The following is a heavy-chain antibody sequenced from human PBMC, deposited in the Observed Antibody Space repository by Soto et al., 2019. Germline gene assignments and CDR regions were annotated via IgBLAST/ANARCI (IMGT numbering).Heavy chain of an antibody. J-gene: IGHJ5*02. CDR3: ARGTPSPLIVRSSRGPWFDP. CDR2: MYYGGRT. Sequence: QVKLQQSGPGLVKSSETLSLTCTVSGGSISSYYWSWIRQPPGKGLEWIGYMYYGGRTNYNPSLKSRVTKSVDTSKMQVSLKLSSVTAADTAVYFCARGTPSPLIVRSSRGPWFDPWGQGTLVTVSS. V-gene: IGHV4-59*08. D-gene: IGHD2-15*01. CDR1: GGSISSYY.